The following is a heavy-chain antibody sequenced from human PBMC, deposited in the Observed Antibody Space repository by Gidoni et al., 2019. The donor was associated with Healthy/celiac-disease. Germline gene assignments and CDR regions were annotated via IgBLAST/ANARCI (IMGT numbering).Heavy chain of an antibody. Sequence: EVQLLESGGGLVQPGGSLRLSCAASGFPFSRYAMSWVRQAPGKGVEWVSAISGSGGSTYYADSVKGRFTISRDNSKNALYLQMNSLRAEDTAVYYCAGARIMITVGGVIPHWFDPWGQGTLVTVSS. D-gene: IGHD3-16*02. CDR2: ISGSGGST. J-gene: IGHJ5*02. CDR3: AGARIMITVGGVIPHWFDP. V-gene: IGHV3-23*01. CDR1: GFPFSRYA.